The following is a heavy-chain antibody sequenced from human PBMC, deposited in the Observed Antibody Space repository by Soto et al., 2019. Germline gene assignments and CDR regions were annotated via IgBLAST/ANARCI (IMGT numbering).Heavy chain of an antibody. CDR3: ARENGTSSLDY. CDR1: GGTVSAYT. V-gene: IGHV1-69*02. J-gene: IGHJ4*02. Sequence: QVHLVQSGAEVKKPGSSVKVSCAASGGTVSAYTINWVRQAPGQGLEWMGRIISILDIPNYAQKFQGRLTIIADTSTSTTYMELRNLRSEDTATYYCARENGTSSLDYWGQGTLVTVSS. D-gene: IGHD6-6*01. CDR2: IISILDIP.